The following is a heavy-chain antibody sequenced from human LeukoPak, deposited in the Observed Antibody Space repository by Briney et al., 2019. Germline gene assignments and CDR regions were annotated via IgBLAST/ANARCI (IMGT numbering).Heavy chain of an antibody. CDR2: ISWNSGSI. CDR3: AKGSIAVAGTFGYYFDY. CDR1: GFTFDDYA. Sequence: PGGSLRLSCAASGFTFDDYAMHWVRQAPGKGLEWVSGISWNSGSIGYADSVKGRFTISRDNAKNSLYLQMNSLRAEDTALYYCAKGSIAVAGTFGYYFDYWGQGTLVTVSS. D-gene: IGHD6-19*01. J-gene: IGHJ4*02. V-gene: IGHV3-9*01.